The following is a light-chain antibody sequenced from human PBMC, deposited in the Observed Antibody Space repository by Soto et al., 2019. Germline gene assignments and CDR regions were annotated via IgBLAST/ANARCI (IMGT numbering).Light chain of an antibody. CDR2: GTS. CDR1: QSLSSNY. J-gene: IGKJ1*01. V-gene: IGKV3-20*01. Sequence: EIVLTQSPGTLSLSPGERATLSCRASQSLSSNYLAWYQQKPGQAPRLLIYGTSSRATGIPDRFSGSGSGTDFTLTISRLEPEDFAVYYCQQYGGSPWTFGQGTKVDIK. CDR3: QQYGGSPWT.